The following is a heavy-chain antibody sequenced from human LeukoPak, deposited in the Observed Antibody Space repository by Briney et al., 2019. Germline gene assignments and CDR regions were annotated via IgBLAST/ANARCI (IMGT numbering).Heavy chain of an antibody. CDR3: AELGITMIGGV. D-gene: IGHD3-10*02. J-gene: IGHJ6*04. Sequence: GRSLRLSCAASGFTFSSHGMNWVRQAPGKGLEWVSYISSSGSTIYYADSVKGRFTISRDNAKNTLYLQMNSLRAEDTAVYYCAELGITMIGGVWGKGTTVTISS. V-gene: IGHV3-48*04. CDR1: GFTFSSHG. CDR2: ISSSGSTI.